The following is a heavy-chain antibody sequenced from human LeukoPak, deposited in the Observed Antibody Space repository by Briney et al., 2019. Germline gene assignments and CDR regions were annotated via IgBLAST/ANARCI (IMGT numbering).Heavy chain of an antibody. J-gene: IGHJ4*02. Sequence: GRSLRLSCAASGFTFSSYGMHWVRQAPGKGLEWVAVIWYDGSNKYYADSVKGQFTISRDNSKNTLYLQMNSLRAEDTAVYYCARDSRDYYDAFDYWGQGTLVTVSS. CDR3: ARDSRDYYDAFDY. D-gene: IGHD3-22*01. CDR2: IWYDGSNK. CDR1: GFTFSSYG. V-gene: IGHV3-33*01.